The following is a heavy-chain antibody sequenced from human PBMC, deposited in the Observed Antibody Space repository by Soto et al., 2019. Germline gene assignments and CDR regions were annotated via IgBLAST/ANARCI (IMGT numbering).Heavy chain of an antibody. CDR1: GFIFSRYA. D-gene: IGHD3-10*01. CDR2: ISKDGSNK. CDR3: VRSRSGAVADSFAF. V-gene: IGHV3-30*04. Sequence: QVQVVESGGGVAQPGRSLRLSCAASGFIFSRYAIHWVRQAPGKGLEWLAVISKDGSNKYYLDSVKGRFTISRDNSKNSVPLEMNSLRDEDMALYYCVRSRSGAVADSFAFWGQGTRVTVS. J-gene: IGHJ4*02.